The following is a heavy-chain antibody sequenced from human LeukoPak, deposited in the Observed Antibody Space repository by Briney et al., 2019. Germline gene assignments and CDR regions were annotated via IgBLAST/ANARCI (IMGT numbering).Heavy chain of an antibody. J-gene: IGHJ3*02. V-gene: IGHV4-59*01. CDR1: GVSISSYY. CDR3: ARDSGGVIGAAGGQRRAFDI. Sequence: SETLSLTCTVSGVSISSYYWSWIRQPPGKGLEWVGYIYYSGSTNYNPSLKSRGTISVDTSKNQCSLKLSSVTAGDTAVYYCARDSGGVIGAAGGQRRAFDIWGQGTMVTVSS. D-gene: IGHD6-13*01. CDR2: IYYSGST.